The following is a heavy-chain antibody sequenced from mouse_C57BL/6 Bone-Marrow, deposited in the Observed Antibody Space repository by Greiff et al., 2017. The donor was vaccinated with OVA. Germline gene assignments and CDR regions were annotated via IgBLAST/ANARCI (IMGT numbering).Heavy chain of an antibody. V-gene: IGHV5-4*01. D-gene: IGHD1-1*01. CDR3: ARDGRAYYYGSSLYAMDY. J-gene: IGHJ4*01. CDR1: GFTFSSYA. Sequence: DVMLVESGGGLVKPGGSLKLSCAASGFTFSSYAMSWVRQTPEKRLEWVATISDGGSYTYYPDNVKGRFTISRDNAKNNLYLQMSHLKSEDTAMYYCARDGRAYYYGSSLYAMDYWGQGTSVTVSS. CDR2: ISDGGSYT.